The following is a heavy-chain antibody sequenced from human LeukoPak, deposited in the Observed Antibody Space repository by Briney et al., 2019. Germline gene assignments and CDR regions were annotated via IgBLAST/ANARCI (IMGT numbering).Heavy chain of an antibody. CDR1: GDSVSSNSAA. Sequence: SQTLSLTCAISGDSVSSNSAAWNWIRQSPSRGLEWLGRTYYRSKWYNDYAVSVKSRITINPDTSKNQFSLQLNSVTPEDTAVYYCARATLSSSWYSGWFDPWGQGTLVTVSS. J-gene: IGHJ5*02. V-gene: IGHV6-1*01. D-gene: IGHD6-13*01. CDR3: ARATLSSSWYSGWFDP. CDR2: TYYRSKWYN.